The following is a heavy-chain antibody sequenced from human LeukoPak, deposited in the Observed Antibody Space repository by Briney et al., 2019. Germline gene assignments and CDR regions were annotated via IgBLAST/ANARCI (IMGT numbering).Heavy chain of an antibody. V-gene: IGHV4-34*01. CDR1: GGSFSGYY. J-gene: IGHJ4*02. CDR3: AREPAFNSYCSSTSCYWDY. D-gene: IGHD2-2*01. Sequence: PSETLSLTCAVYGGSFSGYYWSWIRQPPGKGLEWIGEINHGGSTNYNPSLKSRVTISVDTSKNQFPLKLSSVTAADTAVYYCAREPAFNSYCSSTSCYWDYWGQGTLVTVSS. CDR2: INHGGST.